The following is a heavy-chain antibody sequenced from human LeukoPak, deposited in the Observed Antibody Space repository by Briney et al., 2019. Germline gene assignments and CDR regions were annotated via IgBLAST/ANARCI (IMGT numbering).Heavy chain of an antibody. D-gene: IGHD6-13*01. J-gene: IGHJ4*02. CDR1: GGTFSSYA. CDR3: ARDGIAAAGTYFDY. V-gene: IGHV1-69*05. CDR2: IIPIFGTA. Sequence: ASVKVSCKASGGTFSSYAIGWVRQAPGQGLEWMGGIIPIFGTANYAQKFQGRVTITTDESTSTAYMELSSLRPEDTAVYYCARDGIAAAGTYFDYWGQGTLVTVSS.